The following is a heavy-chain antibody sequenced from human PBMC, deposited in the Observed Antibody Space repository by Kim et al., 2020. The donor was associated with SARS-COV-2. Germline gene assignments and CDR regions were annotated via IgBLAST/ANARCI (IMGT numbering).Heavy chain of an antibody. D-gene: IGHD2-15*01. J-gene: IGHJ5*02. V-gene: IGHV1-18*01. Sequence: ASVKVSCKASGYTFTAYGISWVRQAPGQGLEWMGWISAYNGNTNYAQNLQGRVTMTTDTSTSTAYMELRSLRSDDTAFYYCARDNENCSGGSCYGGLGWFDPWGQGTLVTVSS. CDR3: ARDNENCSGGSCYGGLGWFDP. CDR2: ISAYNGNT. CDR1: GYTFTAYG.